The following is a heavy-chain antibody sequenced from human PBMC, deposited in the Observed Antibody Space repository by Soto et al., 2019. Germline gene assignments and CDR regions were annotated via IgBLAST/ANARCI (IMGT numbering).Heavy chain of an antibody. CDR1: GFTFSSYS. Sequence: EVQLVESGGGLVKPGGSLRLSCAASGFTFSSYSMNWVRQAPGKGLEWVSSISSSSSYIYYADSVKGRFTISSDNAKNSLYLQMNSLRAEDTAVYYWARVSTAYYYGMDVWGQGTTVTVSS. CDR3: ARVSTAYYYGMDV. V-gene: IGHV3-21*01. CDR2: ISSSSSYI. J-gene: IGHJ6*02.